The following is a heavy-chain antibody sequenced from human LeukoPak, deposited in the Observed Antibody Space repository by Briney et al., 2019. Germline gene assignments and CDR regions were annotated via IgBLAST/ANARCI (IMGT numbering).Heavy chain of an antibody. CDR1: GYTFASYG. V-gene: IGHV1-18*01. D-gene: IGHD3-9*01. CDR3: ARVLRYFDPRPLLDYYGMDV. J-gene: IGHJ6*02. Sequence: GASVKVSCKASGYTFASYGISWVRQAPGQGREWKGWISAYKGNANYAQKLQGRVTMTTDTSTSTAYMELRSLRSDDTAVYYCARVLRYFDPRPLLDYYGMDVWGQGTTVTVSS. CDR2: ISAYKGNA.